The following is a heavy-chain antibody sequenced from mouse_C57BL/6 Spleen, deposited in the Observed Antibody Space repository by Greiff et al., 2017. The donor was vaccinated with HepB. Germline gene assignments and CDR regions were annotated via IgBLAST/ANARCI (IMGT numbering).Heavy chain of an antibody. CDR2: IHPNSGST. J-gene: IGHJ1*03. CDR1: GYTFTSYW. V-gene: IGHV1-64*01. Sequence: QVQLQQPGAELVKPGASVKLSCKASGYTFTSYWMHWVKQRPGQGLEWIGMIHPNSGSTNYNEKFKSKATLTVDKSSSTAYMQLSSLTSEDSAVYYCARGGGMITTKYFDVWGTGTTVTVSS. D-gene: IGHD2-4*01. CDR3: ARGGGMITTKYFDV.